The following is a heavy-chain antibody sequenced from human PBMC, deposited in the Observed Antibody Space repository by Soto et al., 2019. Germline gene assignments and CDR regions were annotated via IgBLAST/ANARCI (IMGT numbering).Heavy chain of an antibody. CDR3: SGGGIGSPGYGNGG. CDR2: IHYSGST. J-gene: IGHJ6*02. D-gene: IGHD1-26*01. V-gene: IGHV4-61*08. CDR1: GGSISSGGYY. Sequence: SETLSLTCTVSGGSISSGGYYWSWIRQPPGKGLEWIGYIHYSGSTNYNASLKSRVTISVDMSKVQFSLKLISVTAADTAVYYCSGGGIGSPGYGNGGWGQGTTVTVSS.